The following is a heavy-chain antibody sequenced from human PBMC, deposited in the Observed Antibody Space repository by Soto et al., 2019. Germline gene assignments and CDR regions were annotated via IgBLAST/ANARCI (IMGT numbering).Heavy chain of an antibody. J-gene: IGHJ6*02. D-gene: IGHD1-26*01. Sequence: QVQLQQWGAGLLKPSETLSLTCAVYGGSFSGYHWSWIRQPPGKGLEWIGEINHSGSTDYNPSLKSRVTISLDTSKMQFSLKLNSVTAADTAVYFGARGEREIYYFRWGPTQPTNYGLDVWGQGTTVTVSS. CDR3: ARGEREIYYFRWGPTQPTNYGLDV. V-gene: IGHV4-34*01. CDR2: INHSGST. CDR1: GGSFSGYH.